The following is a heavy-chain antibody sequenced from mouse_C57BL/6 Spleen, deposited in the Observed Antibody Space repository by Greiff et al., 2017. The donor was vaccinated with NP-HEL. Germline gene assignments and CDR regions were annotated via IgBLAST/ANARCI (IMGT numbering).Heavy chain of an antibody. D-gene: IGHD2-4*01. V-gene: IGHV5-6*01. CDR1: GFTFSSYG. J-gene: IGHJ3*01. Sequence: EVQLVESGGDLVKPGGSLKLSCAASGFTFSSYGMSWVRQTPDKRLEWVATISSGGSYTYYPDSVKGRFTISRDNATNTLYLQMSSLKSEDTDMYYCARRIPIYYDYDEGFADWGQGTLVTVSA. CDR2: ISSGGSYT. CDR3: ARRIPIYYDYDEGFAD.